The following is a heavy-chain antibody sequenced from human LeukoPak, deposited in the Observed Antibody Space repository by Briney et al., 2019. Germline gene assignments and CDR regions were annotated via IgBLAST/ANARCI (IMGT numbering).Heavy chain of an antibody. CDR3: ARFPTGRLRWEYGY. J-gene: IGHJ4*02. V-gene: IGHV4-34*01. CDR2: INRSGST. CDR1: GGSFSGYY. D-gene: IGHD1-26*01. Sequence: SETLSLTCAVYGGSFSGYYWSWIRQPPGKGLEWIGEINRSGSTNYNPSLKSRVTISVDTSKNQFSLKLSSVTAADTAVYYCARFPTGRLRWEYGYWGQGTLVTVSS.